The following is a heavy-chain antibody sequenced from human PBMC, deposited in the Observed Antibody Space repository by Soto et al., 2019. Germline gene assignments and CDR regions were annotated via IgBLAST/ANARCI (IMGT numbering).Heavy chain of an antibody. CDR3: ARLGSSGWYQGSYFDY. CDR2: ILYSGST. V-gene: IGHV4-39*01. J-gene: IGHJ4*02. D-gene: IGHD6-19*01. Sequence: PSETLSLTCIVSGGSITRNNHYWGWIRQSPRKGLEWIGSILYSGSTNYNPSLKSRVTLSVETSKNQSSLKMSSVTAADTALYYCARLGSSGWYQGSYFDYWGQGTLVTVPS. CDR1: GGSITRNNHY.